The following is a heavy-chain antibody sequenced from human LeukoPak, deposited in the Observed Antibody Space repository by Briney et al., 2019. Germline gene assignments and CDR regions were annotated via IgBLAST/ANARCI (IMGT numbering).Heavy chain of an antibody. CDR3: AREIND. J-gene: IGHJ4*02. V-gene: IGHV4-59*01. CDR1: GGSISNYY. CDR2: IHYSGST. Sequence: SETLSLTCTVSGGSISNYYCSWIRQPPGKGQELIAYIHYSGSTYSNPSLRSRVTISVDMSKNEFSLKLTSVTAADTAVYYCAREINDWGQGTLVTVSS. D-gene: IGHD5-24*01.